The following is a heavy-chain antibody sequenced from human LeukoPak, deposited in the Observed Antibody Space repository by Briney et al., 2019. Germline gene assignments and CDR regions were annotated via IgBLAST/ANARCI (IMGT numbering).Heavy chain of an antibody. J-gene: IGHJ4*02. D-gene: IGHD3-10*01. V-gene: IGHV1-8*03. Sequence: ASVKVSCKASGYTFTSYDINWVRQATGQGLEWMGWMNPNSGNTGYAQKFQGRVTITRNTSISTAYMELSSLRSEDTAVYYCARGPRITMAPEGFDYWGQGTLVTVSS. CDR3: ARGPRITMAPEGFDY. CDR2: MNPNSGNT. CDR1: GYTFTSYD.